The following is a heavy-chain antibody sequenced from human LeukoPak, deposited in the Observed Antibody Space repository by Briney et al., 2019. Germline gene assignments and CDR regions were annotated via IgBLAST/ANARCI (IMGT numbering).Heavy chain of an antibody. CDR1: GGSLSNYY. D-gene: IGHD1-26*01. CDR3: ARSGTVGAMPV. CDR2: IYYSGST. J-gene: IGHJ4*02. V-gene: IGHV4-59*08. Sequence: SETLSLTCTVSGGSLSNYYWSWIRLPPGRGLEWIGYIYYSGSTNYNPSLKSRVTISVDTSKNQFSLKLSSVTAADTAVYYCARSGTVGAMPVWGQGTLVTVSS.